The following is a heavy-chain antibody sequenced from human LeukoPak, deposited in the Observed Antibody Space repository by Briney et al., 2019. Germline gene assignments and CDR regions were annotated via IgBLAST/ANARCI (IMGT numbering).Heavy chain of an antibody. D-gene: IGHD3-10*01. Sequence: GGSLRLSCAASGFTFSSYDMNWVRQAPGKGLEWVSCISRSSSYKNYADSVKGRLTISRDNAKNSLYLQMNSLRAEDTAVYYCARELSFGEGIMGVWGKGTTVTISS. CDR1: GFTFSSYD. CDR3: ARELSFGEGIMGV. J-gene: IGHJ6*03. CDR2: ISRSSSYK. V-gene: IGHV3-21*01.